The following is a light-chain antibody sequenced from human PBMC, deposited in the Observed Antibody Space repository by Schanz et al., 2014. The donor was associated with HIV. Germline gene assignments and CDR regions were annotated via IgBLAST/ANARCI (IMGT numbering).Light chain of an antibody. V-gene: IGLV2-11*01. CDR3: CSYAGSYTFDV. J-gene: IGLJ1*01. Sequence: QSVLTQPRSVSGSPGQSVTISCTGISSDLSGYNYVSWYQQHPGKAPKLMVYDVSKRPSGVPDRFSGSKSGHTASLTISGLQAEDEADYYCCSYAGSYTFDVFGTGTKLTVL. CDR1: SSDLSGYNY. CDR2: DVS.